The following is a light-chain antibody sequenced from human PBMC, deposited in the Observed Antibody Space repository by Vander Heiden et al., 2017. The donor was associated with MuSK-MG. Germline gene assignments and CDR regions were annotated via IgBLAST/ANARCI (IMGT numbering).Light chain of an antibody. Sequence: SYELTQPPSVSVSPGQTASITCSGDKLGDKYACWYQQKPGQSPVLVIYQDSKRPSGIPERFSGSNSGNTATLTISGTQAMDEADYYCQAWDSSTAVVFGGGTKLPVI. CDR1: KLGDKY. V-gene: IGLV3-1*01. CDR2: QDS. CDR3: QAWDSSTAVV. J-gene: IGLJ2*01.